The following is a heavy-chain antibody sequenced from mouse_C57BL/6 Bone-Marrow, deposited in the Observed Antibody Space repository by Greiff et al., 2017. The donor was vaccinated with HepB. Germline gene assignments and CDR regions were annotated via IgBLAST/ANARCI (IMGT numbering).Heavy chain of an antibody. CDR2: ISSGGSYT. Sequence: DVKLVESGGDLVKPGGSLKLSCAASGFTFSSYGMSWVRQTPDKRLEWVATISSGGSYTYYPDSVKGRFTISRDNAKNTLYLQMSSLKSEDTAMYYCARQIYYGYDAFMDYWGQGTSVTVSS. D-gene: IGHD2-2*01. V-gene: IGHV5-6*02. J-gene: IGHJ4*01. CDR3: ARQIYYGYDAFMDY. CDR1: GFTFSSYG.